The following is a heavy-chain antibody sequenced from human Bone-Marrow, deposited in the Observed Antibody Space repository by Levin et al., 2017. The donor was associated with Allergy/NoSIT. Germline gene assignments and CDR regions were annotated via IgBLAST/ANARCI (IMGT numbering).Heavy chain of an antibody. CDR2: ISYIGST. CDR1: GGSISGGGYY. CDR3: ARGTFHGASYAFDV. V-gene: IGHV4-31*03. J-gene: IGHJ3*01. Sequence: SETLSLTCTVSGGSISGGGYYWCWIRQHPGKGLEWIGCISYIGSTHYNPSLKSRVTISADTSDKQFSLKMSSVTAAATAVFYCARGTFHGASYAFDVWGQGTIVTVSS. D-gene: IGHD1/OR15-1a*01.